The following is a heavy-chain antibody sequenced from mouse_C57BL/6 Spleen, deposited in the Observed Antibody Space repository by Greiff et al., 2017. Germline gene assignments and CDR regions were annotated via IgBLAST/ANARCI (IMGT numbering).Heavy chain of an antibody. J-gene: IGHJ2*01. CDR3: ARSAFGTFITPYYFDY. CDR1: GYSITSDY. CDR2: ISYSGST. D-gene: IGHD1-1*01. V-gene: IGHV3-8*01. Sequence: EVQLQQSGPGLAKPSQTLSLTCSVTGYSITSDYWHWIRKFPGNKLEYMGYISYSGSTYYNPSLKSRISITRDTSKNQYYLQLNSVTTEDTATYYCARSAFGTFITPYYFDYWGQGTTLTVSS.